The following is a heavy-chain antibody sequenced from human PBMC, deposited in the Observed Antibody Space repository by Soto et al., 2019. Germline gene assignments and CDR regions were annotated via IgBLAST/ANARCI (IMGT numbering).Heavy chain of an antibody. V-gene: IGHV4-34*01. CDR2: INHSGST. D-gene: IGHD2-2*01. Sequence: SETLSLTCAVYGGSFSGYYWSWIRQPPGKGLEWIGEINHSGSTNYNPSLKSRVTISVDTSKNQFSLKLSSVTAADTAVYYCARDLGNQLLTYYNYRMDVWGQGTAVTVSS. CDR1: GGSFSGYY. CDR3: ARDLGNQLLTYYNYRMDV. J-gene: IGHJ6*02.